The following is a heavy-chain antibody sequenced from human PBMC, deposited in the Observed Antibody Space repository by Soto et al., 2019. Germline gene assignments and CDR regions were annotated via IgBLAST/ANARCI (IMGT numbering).Heavy chain of an antibody. CDR1: GFTFSSYS. V-gene: IGHV3-21*01. D-gene: IGHD1-26*01. CDR3: ARDYGTNGYYYGMDL. J-gene: IGHJ6*02. CDR2: ISSSSSYI. Sequence: EVQLVESGGGLVKPGGSLRLSCAASGFTFSSYSMNWVRQAPGKGLEWVSSISSSSSYIYYADSVKGRFTISRDNAKNSLYLQINSLIAEDTAVYYCARDYGTNGYYYGMDLWGQGTTVTVSS.